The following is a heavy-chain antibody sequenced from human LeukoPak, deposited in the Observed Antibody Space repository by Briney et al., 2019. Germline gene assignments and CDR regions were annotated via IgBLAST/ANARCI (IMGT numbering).Heavy chain of an antibody. D-gene: IGHD1-1*01. CDR2: INPYSGGT. V-gene: IGHV1-2*02. CDR1: GYTFTNYG. CDR3: ARAPTYRGHQLGHFDY. Sequence: ASVTVSCTASGYTFTNYGINWVRQAPGQGLEWMGWINPYSGGTNYAQKFQARVTMTRDTSINTVYMELTSLRSDDTAIYYCARAPTYRGHQLGHFDYWGQGTLVTVSS. J-gene: IGHJ4*02.